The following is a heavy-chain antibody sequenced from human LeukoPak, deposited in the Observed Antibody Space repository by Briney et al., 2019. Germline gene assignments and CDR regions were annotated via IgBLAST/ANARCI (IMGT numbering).Heavy chain of an antibody. CDR2: IYYSGST. V-gene: IGHV4-30-4*08. Sequence: SQTLSLTCTVSGGSISSGDYYWSWIRQPPGKGLEWIGYIYYSGSTYYNPSLKSRVTISVDTSKNQFSLKLSSVTAADTAVYYCARVWVGYYGSGSYPDYWGQGTLVTVSS. J-gene: IGHJ4*02. CDR3: ARVWVGYYGSGSYPDY. CDR1: GGSISSGDYY. D-gene: IGHD3-10*01.